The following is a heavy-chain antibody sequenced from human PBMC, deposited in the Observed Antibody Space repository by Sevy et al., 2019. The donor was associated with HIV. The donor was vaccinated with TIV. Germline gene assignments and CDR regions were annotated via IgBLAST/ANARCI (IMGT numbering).Heavy chain of an antibody. CDR3: ARGGGIYYDSRGFHPQYYFDS. CDR1: GGSINSFF. CDR2: VYDSGNS. D-gene: IGHD3-22*01. J-gene: IGHJ4*02. V-gene: IGHV4-59*01. Sequence: SETLSLTCAVSGGSINSFFWSWIRQSPGKGLEWIGYVYDSGNSEYNPSLRSRVTISVDTSKKQFSLKLSCVTAAETAVYYCARGGGIYYDSRGFHPQYYFDSWGQGTLVTVSS.